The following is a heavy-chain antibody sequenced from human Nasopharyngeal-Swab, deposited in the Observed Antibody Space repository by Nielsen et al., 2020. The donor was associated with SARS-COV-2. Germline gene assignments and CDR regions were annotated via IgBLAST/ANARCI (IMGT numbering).Heavy chain of an antibody. J-gene: IGHJ4*02. Sequence: ASVKVSCKASGYTYTSYGISWVRQAPGQGLEWMGWISAYNGNTNYAQKLQGRVTMTTDTSTSTAYMELRSLRSEDTAVYFCARALYYYDSRGSPGDDGLDYWGQGTLVTVSS. V-gene: IGHV1-18*01. D-gene: IGHD3-22*01. CDR3: ARALYYYDSRGSPGDDGLDY. CDR2: ISAYNGNT. CDR1: GYTYTSYG.